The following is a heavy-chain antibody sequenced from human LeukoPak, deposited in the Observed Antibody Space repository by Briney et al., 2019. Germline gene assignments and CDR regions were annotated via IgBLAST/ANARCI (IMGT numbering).Heavy chain of an antibody. CDR2: VFHTGSP. CDR1: NFSVSSHYY. V-gene: IGHV4-38-2*02. CDR3: ARSLGCSGGSCYSPNWFDP. Sequence: SETLSLTCTASNFSVSSHYYWGWVRQPPGKGLEWIGAVFHTGSPYYNPSLKSRVTISVDTSKNQYSLKLSSVTAADTAVYYCARSLGCSGGSCYSPNWFDPWGQGTLVTVSS. D-gene: IGHD2-15*01. J-gene: IGHJ5*02.